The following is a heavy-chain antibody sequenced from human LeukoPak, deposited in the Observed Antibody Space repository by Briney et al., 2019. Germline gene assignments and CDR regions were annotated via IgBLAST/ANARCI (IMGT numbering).Heavy chain of an antibody. CDR3: ARDLGYSLVRGVISSYYYGMDV. Sequence: PSETLSLTCTVSGGSISNYYWSWIRQSPGNGLECVGYISYSGSTNYNPSLKSRVTISVDTSKSQFSLKLSSVTAADTAVYYCARDLGYSLVRGVISSYYYGMDVWGQGTTVTVSS. V-gene: IGHV4-59*01. D-gene: IGHD3-10*01. CDR2: ISYSGST. J-gene: IGHJ6*02. CDR1: GGSISNYY.